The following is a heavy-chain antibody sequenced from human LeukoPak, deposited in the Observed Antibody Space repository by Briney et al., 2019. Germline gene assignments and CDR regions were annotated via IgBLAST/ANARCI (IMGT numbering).Heavy chain of an antibody. V-gene: IGHV1-18*01. J-gene: IGHJ3*02. CDR1: DYTFTSYG. CDR3: ARDRAFWHYSSGSYGACDI. D-gene: IGHD3-10*01. Sequence: ASVKVSCKASDYTFTSYGISWVRQAPGQGLEWMGWISGYNDNTNYAQKFQGRVTMTTDTSTSTAYMELRSLRSDDTAVYYCARDRAFWHYSSGSYGACDIWGRGTMVTVSS. CDR2: ISGYNDNT.